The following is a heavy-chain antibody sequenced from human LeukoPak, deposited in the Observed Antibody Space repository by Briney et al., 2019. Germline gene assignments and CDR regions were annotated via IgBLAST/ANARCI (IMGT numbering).Heavy chain of an antibody. CDR1: GGSISSYY. V-gene: IGHV4-59*12. CDR3: ARESDSSAYYQISNYFDP. Sequence: KPSETLSLTCTVSGGSISSYYWSWIRQPPGKGLEWIGYIYYSGSTYYNPSLKSRVTISVDTSKNQFSLKLSSVTAADTAVYYCARESDSSAYYQISNYFDPWGQGALVTVSS. J-gene: IGHJ5*02. D-gene: IGHD3-22*01. CDR2: IYYSGST.